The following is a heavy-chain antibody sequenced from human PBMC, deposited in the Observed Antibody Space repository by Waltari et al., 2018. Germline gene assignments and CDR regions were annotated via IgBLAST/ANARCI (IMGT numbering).Heavy chain of an antibody. Sequence: QVQLQESGPGLVKPSPTLSLTCTVSGGSISSGSYYWSWLRQPAGKELEWIGRIYTSGSTNYNPSLKSRVTISVDTSKNQFSLKLSSVTAADTAVYYCARVVARGWVLQAGFDYWGQGTLVTVSS. CDR2: IYTSGST. D-gene: IGHD6-19*01. J-gene: IGHJ4*02. V-gene: IGHV4-61*02. CDR3: ARVVARGWVLQAGFDY. CDR1: GGSISSGSYY.